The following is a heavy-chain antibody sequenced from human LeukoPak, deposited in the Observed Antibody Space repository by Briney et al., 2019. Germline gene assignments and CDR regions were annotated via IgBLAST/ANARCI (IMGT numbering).Heavy chain of an antibody. CDR2: INGAGTST. Sequence: GGSLRLSCAASGGIISSYWMHWVRHAPGKGLVWVSHINGAGTSTIYADSVKGRFTISRDNAKNTMYLHMSSLRAEDTAVYYCARDTNWFAPWGQGTLVTVSS. CDR1: GGIISSYW. J-gene: IGHJ5*02. CDR3: ARDTNWFAP. V-gene: IGHV3-74*01.